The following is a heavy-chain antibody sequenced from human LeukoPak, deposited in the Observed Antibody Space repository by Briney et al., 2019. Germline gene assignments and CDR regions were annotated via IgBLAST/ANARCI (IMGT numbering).Heavy chain of an antibody. V-gene: IGHV3-30*02. CDR1: GFTFSSNG. Sequence: PGGSLRLSCAASGFTFSSNGMHWVRQAPGKGLEWVAFIRFDGSNTYYADSVKGRLTISRDTSKNTLYLQMNSLRPEDTAVYYCAKAGGSSWAVLDYCGQGTLVTVSS. D-gene: IGHD6-13*01. J-gene: IGHJ4*02. CDR2: IRFDGSNT. CDR3: AKAGGSSWAVLDY.